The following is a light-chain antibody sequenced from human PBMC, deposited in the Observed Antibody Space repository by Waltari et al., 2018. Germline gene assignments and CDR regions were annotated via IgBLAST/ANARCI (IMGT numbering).Light chain of an antibody. V-gene: IGLV3-19*01. Sequence: SSELTQDPAVSVALGQTVRITCQGDSLRSYYASWYQQKPGQAPVLVIYGKNNRPSGVPDPISGPRLGNTAFLNIPWAQAEDEADYYCNSRDSSGNPVVFGGGTKLTVL. CDR2: GKN. CDR3: NSRDSSGNPVV. CDR1: SLRSYY. J-gene: IGLJ2*01.